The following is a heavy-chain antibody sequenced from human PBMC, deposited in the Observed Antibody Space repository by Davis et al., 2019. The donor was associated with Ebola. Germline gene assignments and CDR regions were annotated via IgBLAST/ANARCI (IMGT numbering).Heavy chain of an antibody. V-gene: IGHV4-59*01. CDR3: ARAGYFDSSPLWY. CDR2: IYYSGST. CDR1: GGFISGYY. Sequence: MPSETLSLTCTVSGGFISGYYWSWIRQSPGKALEWIGYIYYSGSTSCNPSLKSRVTISVDTSKNQFSLKLSSVTAADTAVYYCARAGYFDSSPLWYWGQGTLVTVSS. J-gene: IGHJ4*02. D-gene: IGHD3-22*01.